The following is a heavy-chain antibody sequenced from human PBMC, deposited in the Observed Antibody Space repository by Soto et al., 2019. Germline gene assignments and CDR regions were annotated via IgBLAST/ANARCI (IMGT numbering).Heavy chain of an antibody. CDR2: ISGSGGST. CDR1: GFTFSSYA. J-gene: IGHJ4*02. Sequence: GGSLRLSCAASGFTFSSYAMSWVRQAPGKGLEWVSAISGSGGSTYYADSVKGRFTISRDNSKNTLYLQMNSLRAEDTAVYYCAKSEGGYYYDSSGYYYDYWGQGTLVTVSS. V-gene: IGHV3-23*01. CDR3: AKSEGGYYYDSSGYYYDY. D-gene: IGHD3-22*01.